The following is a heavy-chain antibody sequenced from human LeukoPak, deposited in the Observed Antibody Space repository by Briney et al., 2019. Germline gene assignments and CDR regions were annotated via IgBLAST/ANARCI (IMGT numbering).Heavy chain of an antibody. CDR2: IYHSGST. CDR3: ARQTGSGLFILP. D-gene: IGHD3/OR15-3a*01. V-gene: IGHV4-4*02. Sequence: SETLSLTCAVSGGSISSSNWRSWVRQPPGKGLEWIGEIYHSGSTNYNPSLKSRVTISVDKSKNQFSLKLSSVTAADTAVYYCARQTGSGLFILPGGQGTLVTVSS. CDR1: GGSISSSNW. J-gene: IGHJ4*02.